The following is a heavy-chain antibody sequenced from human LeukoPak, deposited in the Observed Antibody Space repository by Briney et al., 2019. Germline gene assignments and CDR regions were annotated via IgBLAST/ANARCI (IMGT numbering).Heavy chain of an antibody. Sequence: PSETLSLTCAVSGYSISSGYYWGWIRQPPGKGLEWIGSIYHSGSTYYNPSLKSRVTISVDTSKNQFSLKLSSVTAADTAVYYCARGAPPRGGWSPFSYYYYGMDVWGKGTTVTVSS. CDR3: ARGAPPRGGWSPFSYYYYGMDV. D-gene: IGHD6-19*01. CDR2: IYHSGST. J-gene: IGHJ6*04. CDR1: GYSISSGYY. V-gene: IGHV4-38-2*01.